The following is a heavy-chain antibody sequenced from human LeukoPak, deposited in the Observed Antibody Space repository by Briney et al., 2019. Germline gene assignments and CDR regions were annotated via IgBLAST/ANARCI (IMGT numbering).Heavy chain of an antibody. CDR3: ARATSGIRDGYNWHFDY. V-gene: IGHV3-21*01. Sequence: GGSLRLSCAASGFTFSSYTMNWVRQAPGKGLEWVSSITSSSIYIYYADSVKGRFTISRDNAKNSLYLQMNSLRAEDTAIYYCARATSGIRDGYNWHFDYWGQGTLVTVSS. CDR1: GFTFSSYT. D-gene: IGHD5-24*01. CDR2: ITSSSIYI. J-gene: IGHJ4*02.